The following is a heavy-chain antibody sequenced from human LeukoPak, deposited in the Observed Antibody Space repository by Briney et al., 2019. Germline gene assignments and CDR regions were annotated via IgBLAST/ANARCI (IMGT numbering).Heavy chain of an antibody. CDR1: GXTFSSYA. Sequence: GGSLRLSCAASGXTFSSYAMHWVRQAPGKGLESVSAISSNGGSTYYANSVKGRFTISRDNSKNTLYLQMGSLRAEDMAVYYCAIGTYYDFWSSPHYYGMDVWGQGTTVTVSS. V-gene: IGHV3-64*01. CDR2: ISSNGGST. J-gene: IGHJ6*02. CDR3: AIGTYYDFWSSPHYYGMDV. D-gene: IGHD3-3*01.